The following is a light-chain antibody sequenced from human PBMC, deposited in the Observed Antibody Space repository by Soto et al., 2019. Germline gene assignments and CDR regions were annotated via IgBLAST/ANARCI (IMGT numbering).Light chain of an antibody. CDR2: EVN. J-gene: IGLJ2*01. CDR1: SSDIGAYNY. Sequence: QSALTQPPSASGSPGQSVTISWTGTSSDIGAYNYVSWFQQHPGEAPKLIISEVNKRPSGVPNRFSGSKSGNTASLTVSGLQAEDEADYYCTSYGGRDNLIFGGGTKVTAL. CDR3: TSYGGRDNLI. V-gene: IGLV2-8*01.